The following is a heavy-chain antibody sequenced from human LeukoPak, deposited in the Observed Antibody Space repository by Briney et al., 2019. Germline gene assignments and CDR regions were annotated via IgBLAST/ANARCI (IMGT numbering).Heavy chain of an antibody. CDR1: GGTFSSYA. J-gene: IGHJ4*02. CDR3: ARDGFYCSSTSCYFDY. V-gene: IGHV1-69*05. Sequence: SVKVSCKASGGTFSSYAISWVRQAPGQGLEWMGRIIPIFGTANYAQKFQGRVTITTDESTSTAYMELSSLRSEDTAVYYCARDGFYCSSTSCYFDYWGQGTLVTVSS. D-gene: IGHD2-2*01. CDR2: IIPIFGTA.